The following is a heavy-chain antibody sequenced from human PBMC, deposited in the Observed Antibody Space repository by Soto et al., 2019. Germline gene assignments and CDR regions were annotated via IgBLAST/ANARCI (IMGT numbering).Heavy chain of an antibody. CDR2: INSDGSDV. V-gene: IGHV3-74*01. J-gene: IGHJ4*02. D-gene: IGHD3-3*01. Sequence: EVQLVESGGGLVQPGGSLRLSCAASGFTFSSYWMHWVRQAPGKGLVWVSRINSDGSDVTYADSVKGRFTISRDNAKNRLYMQTNNLRAEDTAVYYCARPPFAGRGNTFNDWGQGTLVTVSS. CDR3: ARPPFAGRGNTFND. CDR1: GFTFSSYW.